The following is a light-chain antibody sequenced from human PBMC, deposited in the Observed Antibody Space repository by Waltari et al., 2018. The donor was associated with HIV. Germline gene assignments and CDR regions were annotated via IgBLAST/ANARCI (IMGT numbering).Light chain of an antibody. Sequence: EIVMTQSPATLSVSPGERATLSCRARQSVSSNLAWYQQKPGQAPRLIIYGASTRAAGIPARFSGSGSGTQFTLTISSLQSEDFAVYYCQQYNNWPKTFGQGTKVEIK. CDR2: GAS. CDR1: QSVSSN. CDR3: QQYNNWPKT. J-gene: IGKJ1*01. V-gene: IGKV3-15*01.